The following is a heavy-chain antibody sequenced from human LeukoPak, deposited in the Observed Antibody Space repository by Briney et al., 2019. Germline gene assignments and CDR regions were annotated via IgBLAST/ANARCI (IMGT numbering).Heavy chain of an antibody. CDR1: GDTVTEFA. D-gene: IGHD2-2*01. CDR3: ATDFRYYQLLISIAVRPHVHS. V-gene: IGHV1-24*01. Sequence: ATVKVYCKVSGDTVTEFAMHWVRQCPGKGLEWLGGFDLQHGAKIYAQNFQGRVTMTEGTSTDTAYMELSRLTFDDTAVYYCATDFRYYQLLISIAVRPHVHSWGQGTLVTVSS. CDR2: FDLQHGAK. J-gene: IGHJ4*02.